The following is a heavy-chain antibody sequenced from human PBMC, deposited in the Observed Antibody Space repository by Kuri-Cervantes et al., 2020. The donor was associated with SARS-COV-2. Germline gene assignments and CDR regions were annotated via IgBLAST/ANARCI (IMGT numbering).Heavy chain of an antibody. Sequence: GGSLRLSCAASGFTFSSYEMNWVRQAPGKGLEWVSYISSSGSTIYYADSVKGRFTISRDNAKNSLYLQMNSLRAEDTAVYYCARIQGGYYDSSGYYTDAFDIWGQGTMVTVSS. CDR1: GFTFSSYE. CDR3: ARIQGGYYDSSGYYTDAFDI. CDR2: ISSSGSTI. D-gene: IGHD3-22*01. J-gene: IGHJ3*02. V-gene: IGHV3-48*03.